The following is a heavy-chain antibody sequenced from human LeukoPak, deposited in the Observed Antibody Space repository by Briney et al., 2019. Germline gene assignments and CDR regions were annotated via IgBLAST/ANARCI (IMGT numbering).Heavy chain of an antibody. CDR2: ISGGGGST. CDR3: AKLATGGPDY. CDR1: GFTFSSYA. J-gene: IGHJ4*02. V-gene: IGHV3-23*01. Sequence: GGSLRLSCAASGFTFSSYAFSWVRQDPGKGLEWVSGISGGGGSTYYADSVKGRFTISRDNSKNTLYLQMNSLRAEDTAVYYCAKLATGGPDYWGQGTLVTVSS. D-gene: IGHD2-15*01.